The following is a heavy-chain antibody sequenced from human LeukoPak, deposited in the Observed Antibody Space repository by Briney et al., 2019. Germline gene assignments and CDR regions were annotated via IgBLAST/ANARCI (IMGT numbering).Heavy chain of an antibody. D-gene: IGHD2-15*01. V-gene: IGHV4-34*01. CDR2: INNSGST. Sequence: SETLSLTCAVYGGSLSGYYWRWIRPPPGEGRGWIGEINNSGSTNYHRSLRSRVTISVDTSKNQFSLKVSSVTAADTAVYYCARGPPQLRGGSCYLFCGQGTLVTVSS. J-gene: IGHJ4*02. CDR1: GGSLSGYY. CDR3: ARGPPQLRGGSCYLF.